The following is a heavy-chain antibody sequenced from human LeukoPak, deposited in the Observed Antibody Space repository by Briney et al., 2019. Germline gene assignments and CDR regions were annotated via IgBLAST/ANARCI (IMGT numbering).Heavy chain of an antibody. CDR1: GGSISSYY. V-gene: IGHV4-4*07. Sequence: SETLSLTCTVSGGSISSYYWSWIRQPAGKGLEWIGRIYTSGSTNYNPSLKSRVTMPVDTSKNQFSLKLSSVTAADTAVYYCARDRNVVVAATPGWFDPWGQGTLVTVSS. D-gene: IGHD2-15*01. CDR3: ARDRNVVVAATPGWFDP. J-gene: IGHJ5*02. CDR2: IYTSGST.